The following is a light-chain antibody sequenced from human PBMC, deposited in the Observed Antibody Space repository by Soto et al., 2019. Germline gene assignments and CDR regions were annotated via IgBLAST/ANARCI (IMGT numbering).Light chain of an antibody. J-gene: IGKJ1*01. Sequence: DIQMTQSPSTLSASVGDRVTITCRASQSISTWLAWYQQKPGKVPKLLIYDASSLDTGVPSRFSGSGSGTEFTLTISSLQPDDFATYYCQQYNNYSWTVGQGTKVDIK. V-gene: IGKV1-5*01. CDR1: QSISTW. CDR3: QQYNNYSWT. CDR2: DAS.